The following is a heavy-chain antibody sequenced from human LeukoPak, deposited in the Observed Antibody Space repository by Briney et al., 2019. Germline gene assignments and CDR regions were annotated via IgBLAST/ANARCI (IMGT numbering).Heavy chain of an antibody. CDR2: INSDGSST. V-gene: IGHV3-74*01. Sequence: GGSLRLSCAASGFTFSSYWMHRVRQAPGKGLVWVSRINSDGSSTSYADSVKGRFTISRDNAKNTLYLQMNSLRAEDTAVYYCAREIVATYSSYQPTGTNWFDPWGQGTLVTVSS. J-gene: IGHJ5*02. CDR1: GFTFSSYW. CDR3: AREIVATYSSYQPTGTNWFDP. D-gene: IGHD5-12*01.